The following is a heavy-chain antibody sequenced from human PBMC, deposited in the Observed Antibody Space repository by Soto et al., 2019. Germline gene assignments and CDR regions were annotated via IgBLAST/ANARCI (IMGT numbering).Heavy chain of an antibody. CDR3: ARRYLDCFDY. D-gene: IGHD1-26*01. CDR2: IYYSGST. CDR1: GGSISSYY. Sequence: SETLSLPWTVSGGSISSYYWRWIRQPPGKGLEWIGYIYYSGSTNYNPSLKSRVTISVDTSKNQFSLKLSSVTAADSAVYYCARRYLDCFDYCGQGTLVTVSS. V-gene: IGHV4-59*08. J-gene: IGHJ4*02.